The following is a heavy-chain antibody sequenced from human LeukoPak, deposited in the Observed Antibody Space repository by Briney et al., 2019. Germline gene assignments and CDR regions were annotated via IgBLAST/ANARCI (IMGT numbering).Heavy chain of an antibody. CDR2: ISYDGSNK. J-gene: IGHJ6*03. V-gene: IGHV3-30*04. Sequence: GRSLRLSCAASGFTFSSYAMHWVRQAPGKGLEWVAVISYDGSNKYYADSVKGRFTISRDNSKNTLYLQMNSLRAEDTAVYYCAKEEGDYYYYYMDVWGKGTTVTVSS. CDR3: AKEEGDYYYYYMDV. CDR1: GFTFSSYA.